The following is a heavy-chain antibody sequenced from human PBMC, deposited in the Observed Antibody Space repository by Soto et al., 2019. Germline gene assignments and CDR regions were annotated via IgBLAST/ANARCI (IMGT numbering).Heavy chain of an antibody. CDR1: GFTFSSYA. V-gene: IGHV3-23*01. Sequence: GGSLRLSCAASGFTFSSYAMSWVRQAPGKGLEWVSAISGSGGSTYYADSVKGRFTISRDNSKNTLYLQMNSLRAEDTAVYYCAKEYIVATQAVPHDAFDIWCQGTMVTVSS. CDR2: ISGSGGST. J-gene: IGHJ3*02. CDR3: AKEYIVATQAVPHDAFDI. D-gene: IGHD5-12*01.